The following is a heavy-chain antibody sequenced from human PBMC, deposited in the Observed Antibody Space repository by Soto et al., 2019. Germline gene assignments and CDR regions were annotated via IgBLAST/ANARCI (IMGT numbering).Heavy chain of an antibody. V-gene: IGHV3-74*01. J-gene: IGHJ4*02. CDR1: GFTFRIYW. D-gene: IGHD2-21*02. Sequence: EVQLVESGGGLVQPGGSLRLSCSASGFTFRIYWMHWARHAPGKGLEWVSYISSADTDYADSVQGRFTISRDNAKNTLYLQMNSLTAEDTAVYYCVRGTSDWPGIDYWGQGTLVTVS. CDR3: VRGTSDWPGIDY. CDR2: ISSADT.